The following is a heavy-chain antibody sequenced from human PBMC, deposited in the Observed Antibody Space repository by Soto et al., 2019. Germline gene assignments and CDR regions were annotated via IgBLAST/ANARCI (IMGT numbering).Heavy chain of an antibody. CDR2: ISGSSGST. CDR1: GFTLSGHA. CDR3: ARDCRTSSSWYYGLDV. J-gene: IGHJ6*02. V-gene: IGHV3-23*01. Sequence: EVQVLESGGGLVQPGGSLRLSCAASGFTLSGHAMKWVRQAPGKGLEWVSAISGSSGSTHYADSVKGRFTISRDISKNKLFLQMNSLRAEDTAVYYCARDCRTSSSWYYGLDVCGQGTTVTVSS. D-gene: IGHD2-2*01.